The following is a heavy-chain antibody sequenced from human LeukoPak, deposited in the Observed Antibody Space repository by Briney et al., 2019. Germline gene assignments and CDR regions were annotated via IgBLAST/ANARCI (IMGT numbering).Heavy chain of an antibody. Sequence: GGSLRLSCAASGFTFSSYSMNWVRQAPGKGLVWVSRINTDGSSTNYADSVKGRFTISRKNTLYLQMNSLRAEDTAVYYCARDDCSSSSCLTYWGQGTLVTVSS. CDR2: INTDGSST. V-gene: IGHV3-74*01. CDR1: GFTFSSYS. J-gene: IGHJ4*02. CDR3: ARDDCSSSSCLTY. D-gene: IGHD2-2*01.